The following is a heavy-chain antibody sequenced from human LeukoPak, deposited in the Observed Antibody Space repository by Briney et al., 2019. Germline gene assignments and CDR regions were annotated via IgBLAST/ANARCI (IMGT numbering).Heavy chain of an antibody. CDR2: INHSGNT. V-gene: IGHV4-34*01. CDR3: ARILGIIKAMGV. Sequence: SETLSLTCGVYGGSLGGYYWSWIRQPPGKGLEWVGQINHSGNTNYNPSLKSRVTISLDMSNNQFSLKLSSVTAADTAVYYCARILGIIKAMGVWGEGATVTVSS. J-gene: IGHJ6*04. D-gene: IGHD1-14*01. CDR1: GGSLGGYY.